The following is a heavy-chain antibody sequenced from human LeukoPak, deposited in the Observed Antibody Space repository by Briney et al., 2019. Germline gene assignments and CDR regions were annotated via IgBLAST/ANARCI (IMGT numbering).Heavy chain of an antibody. CDR2: INPNSGGT. D-gene: IGHD5-12*01. CDR3: ARGDISGYDSDY. V-gene: IGHV1-2*02. CDR1: GYTFTRYY. J-gene: IGHJ4*02. Sequence: ASVKVSGKAAGYTFTRYYMNWVGQAPGQGGEGRGWINPNSGGTNYAQKLQGRGTMTTDTDTSTAYMELRSLRSDDTAVYYCARGDISGYDSDYWGQATLVTLSS.